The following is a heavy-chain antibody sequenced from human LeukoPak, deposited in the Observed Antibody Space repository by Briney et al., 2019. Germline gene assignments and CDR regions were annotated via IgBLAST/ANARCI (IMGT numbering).Heavy chain of an antibody. Sequence: GGSLRLSCAASGLTFSSYGMSWVRQAPGRGLEWVSAISTTGGTTYYADSVRGRFTISKDNSRNTLYLQMNSLRAEDTAIYYCAKNGDRGAYCSGGTCYPYYYYYMDVWGKGTTVTISS. CDR1: GLTFSSYG. J-gene: IGHJ6*03. CDR3: AKNGDRGAYCSGGTCYPYYYYYMDV. CDR2: ISTTGGTT. D-gene: IGHD2-15*01. V-gene: IGHV3-23*01.